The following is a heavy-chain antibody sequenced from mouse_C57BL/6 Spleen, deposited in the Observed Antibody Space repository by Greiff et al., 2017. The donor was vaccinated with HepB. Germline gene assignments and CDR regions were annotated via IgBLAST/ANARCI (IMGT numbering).Heavy chain of an antibody. CDR1: GYAFTNYL. D-gene: IGHD2-2*01. V-gene: IGHV1-54*01. CDR2: INPGSGGT. Sequence: VQLVESGAELVRPGTSVKVSCKASGYAFTNYLIEWVKQRPGQGLEWIGVINPGSGGTNYNEKFKGKATLTADKSSSTAYMQLSSLTSEDSAVYFCARPYGYGWFAYWGQGTLVTVSA. CDR3: ARPYGYGWFAY. J-gene: IGHJ3*01.